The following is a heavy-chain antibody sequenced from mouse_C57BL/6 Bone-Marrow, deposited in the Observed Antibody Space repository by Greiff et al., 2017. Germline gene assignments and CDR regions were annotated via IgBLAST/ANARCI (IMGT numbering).Heavy chain of an antibody. CDR1: GYTFTSYW. J-gene: IGHJ2*01. V-gene: IGHV1-55*01. D-gene: IGHD4-1*01. CDR3: ARSVPLGRSFDY. CDR2: IYPTSGRT. Sequence: QVQLQQPGAELVKPGASVKMSCKASGYTFTSYWITWVKQRPGQGLEWIGDIYPTSGRTNYNEKFESKAILTVDTSSNTAYMQLSSLTSEDSAVFYCARSVPLGRSFDYWGQGTTLTVSS.